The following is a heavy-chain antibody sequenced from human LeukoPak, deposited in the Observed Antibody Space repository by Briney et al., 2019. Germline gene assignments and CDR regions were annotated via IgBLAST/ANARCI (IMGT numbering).Heavy chain of an antibody. Sequence: GGSLRLSCAASGFTFSSYSMNWVRQAPGKGLEWVSSISTSSSYIYYADSVKGRFTISRDNAKNSLYLQMNSLRAEDTAVYYCAREMYYYDSSGYYSWFDPWGQGTLVTVSS. CDR2: ISTSSSYI. CDR1: GFTFSSYS. D-gene: IGHD3-22*01. V-gene: IGHV3-21*01. J-gene: IGHJ5*02. CDR3: AREMYYYDSSGYYSWFDP.